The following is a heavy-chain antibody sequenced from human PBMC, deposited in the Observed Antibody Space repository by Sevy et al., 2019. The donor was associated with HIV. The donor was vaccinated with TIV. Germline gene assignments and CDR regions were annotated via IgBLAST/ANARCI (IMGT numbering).Heavy chain of an antibody. Sequence: GGSLRLSCAASGFTFSSYWMSWVRQAPGKGLEWVANIKQDGSEKYYVDSVKGRFTISRDNAKNSLYLQMNSLRAEDTAGYYCPSLQLWPDDAFDIWGQGTMVTVSS. CDR1: GFTFSSYW. CDR3: PSLQLWPDDAFDI. V-gene: IGHV3-7*01. CDR2: IKQDGSEK. D-gene: IGHD5-18*01. J-gene: IGHJ3*02.